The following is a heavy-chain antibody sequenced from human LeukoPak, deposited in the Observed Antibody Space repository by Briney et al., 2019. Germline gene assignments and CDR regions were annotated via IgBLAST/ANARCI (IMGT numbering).Heavy chain of an antibody. V-gene: IGHV3-11*04. D-gene: IGHD5-18*01. CDR2: ISSSGSTI. CDR1: GFTFSDYY. Sequence: GGSLRLSCAASGFTFSDYYMSWIRQAPGKGLEWVSYISSSGSTIYYADSVKGRFTVSRDNAKNSLYLQMNSLRAEDTAVYYCAGSSGYSYGYIDYWGQGTLVTVSS. J-gene: IGHJ4*02. CDR3: AGSSGYSYGYIDY.